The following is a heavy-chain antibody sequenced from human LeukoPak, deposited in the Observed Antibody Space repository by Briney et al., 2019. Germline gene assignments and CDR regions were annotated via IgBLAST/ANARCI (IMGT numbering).Heavy chain of an antibody. D-gene: IGHD5-24*01. CDR2: ISGSGGTT. Sequence: PGGSLRLSCAASGFTFSSYAMSWVRQAPGKGLEWVSGISGSGGTTYYADSVKGRFTISRDNSKNTLYLQMNSLRAEDTAVYYCARQGEMATISYYYYYGMDVWGQGTTVTVSS. J-gene: IGHJ6*02. CDR3: ARQGEMATISYYYYYGMDV. CDR1: GFTFSSYA. V-gene: IGHV3-23*01.